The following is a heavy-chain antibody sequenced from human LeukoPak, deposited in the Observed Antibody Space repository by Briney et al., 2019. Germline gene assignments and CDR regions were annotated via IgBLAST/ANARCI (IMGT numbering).Heavy chain of an antibody. CDR1: GGSFSGYY. J-gene: IGHJ4*02. Sequence: SETLSLTCAVYGGSFSGYYWSWIRQPPGKGLEWIGEINHSGSTNYNPSLKSRVTISVDTSKNQFSLKLSSVTAADTAVYYCARGQLWLRNDYWGQGTLATVSS. CDR2: INHSGST. CDR3: ARGQLWLRNDY. D-gene: IGHD5-18*01. V-gene: IGHV4-34*01.